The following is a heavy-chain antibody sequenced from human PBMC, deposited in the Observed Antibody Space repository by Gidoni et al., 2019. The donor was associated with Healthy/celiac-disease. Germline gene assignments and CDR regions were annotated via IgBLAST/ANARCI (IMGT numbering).Heavy chain of an antibody. Sequence: QVQLVESGGGVVQPGRSLRLSCAASGFTFSSYGMHWVRQAPGKGLEWVAVIWFDGSNKYYADSVKGRFTISRDNSKNTLYLQMNSLRAEDTAVYYCAREYSSSSSFDYWGQGTLVTVSS. CDR2: IWFDGSNK. D-gene: IGHD6-6*01. CDR1: GFTFSSYG. J-gene: IGHJ4*02. CDR3: AREYSSSSSFDY. V-gene: IGHV3-33*01.